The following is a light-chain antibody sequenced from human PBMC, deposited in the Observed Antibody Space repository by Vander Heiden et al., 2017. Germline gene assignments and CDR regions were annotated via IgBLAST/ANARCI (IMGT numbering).Light chain of an antibody. CDR1: IMGSKM. J-gene: IGLJ3*02. Sequence: SYVLTQPPSVPVVRGRAAWITCEETIMGSKMVHWHQQKPGQAPVLGVYDDSDRPSGIPERFSGSNSGNTATLTISRVEAGDEADYYCQVWDSSSDQGVFGGGTKLTVL. V-gene: IGLV3-21*02. CDR2: DDS. CDR3: QVWDSSSDQGV.